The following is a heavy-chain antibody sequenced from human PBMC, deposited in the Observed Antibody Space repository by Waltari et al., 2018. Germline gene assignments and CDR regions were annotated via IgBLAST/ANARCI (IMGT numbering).Heavy chain of an antibody. CDR1: GLDFSNFW. Sequence: DVQLVESGGGLVQPGGSLRLSCVVSGLDFSNFWMLWARQAPGKGLEWVANIKKDGSEIHYVDSVKGRFTISRDNAKKSVYLQMNSLRVEDTAVYFCVRVGEENSNSQYRWFDAWGQGSLVTVSS. V-gene: IGHV3-7*01. D-gene: IGHD3-16*02. CDR3: VRVGEENSNSQYRWFDA. J-gene: IGHJ5*02. CDR2: IKKDGSEI.